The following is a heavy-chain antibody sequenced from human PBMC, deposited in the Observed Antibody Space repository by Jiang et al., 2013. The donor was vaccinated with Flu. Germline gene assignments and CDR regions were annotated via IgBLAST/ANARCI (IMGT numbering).Heavy chain of an antibody. CDR3: AKDKRCSSTSCPGWFDP. V-gene: IGHV3-23*01. D-gene: IGHD2-2*01. CDR2: ISGSGGST. J-gene: IGHJ5*02. CDR1: GFTFTSYA. Sequence: VQLLESGGGLVQPGGSLGLSCAASGFTFTSYAMSWVRQAPGKGLEWVSGISGSGGSTYYADSVKGRFTISRDNSKNTLYLQMNSLRAEDTAVYYCAKDKRCSSTSCPGWFDPWGQGTLVTVSS.